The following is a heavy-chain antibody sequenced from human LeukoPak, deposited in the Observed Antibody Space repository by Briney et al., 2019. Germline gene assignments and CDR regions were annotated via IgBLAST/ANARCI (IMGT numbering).Heavy chain of an antibody. CDR1: GFTFSNYV. V-gene: IGHV3-23*01. J-gene: IGHJ6*03. Sequence: GGSLRLSCAASGFTFSNYVMNWVRQAPGKGLEWVSGISVTGGSTYSVESVKGRFTIFRDNSKNTLYLQMNSLRTEDTAVFYCARGSSSLYHYMDVWGRGTAVTVS. CDR3: ARGSSSLYHYMDV. CDR2: ISVTGGST. D-gene: IGHD2-2*01.